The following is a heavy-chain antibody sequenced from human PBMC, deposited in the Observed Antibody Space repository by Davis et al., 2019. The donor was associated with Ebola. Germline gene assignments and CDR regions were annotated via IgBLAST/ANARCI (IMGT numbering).Heavy chain of an antibody. Sequence: GGSLRLSCAASGFTFSSYGMHWVRQAPGKGLEWVAVIWYDGSNKYYADSVKGRFTISRDNSKNTLYLQMNSLRAEDTAVYYCARDLHDPTGYYYYGMDVWGKGTTVTVSS. J-gene: IGHJ6*04. CDR2: IWYDGSNK. CDR1: GFTFSSYG. CDR3: ARDLHDPTGYYYYGMDV. D-gene: IGHD4-17*01. V-gene: IGHV3-33*01.